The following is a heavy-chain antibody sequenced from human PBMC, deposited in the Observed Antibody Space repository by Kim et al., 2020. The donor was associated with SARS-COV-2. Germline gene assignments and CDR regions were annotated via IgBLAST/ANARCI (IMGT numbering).Heavy chain of an antibody. D-gene: IGHD3-22*01. V-gene: IGHV3-49*02. Sequence: YAASVKGRFTISRDDSKSIAYLQMNSLKTEDTAVYYCTRNYDSSGYHPDYWGQGTLVTVSS. J-gene: IGHJ4*02. CDR3: TRNYDSSGYHPDY.